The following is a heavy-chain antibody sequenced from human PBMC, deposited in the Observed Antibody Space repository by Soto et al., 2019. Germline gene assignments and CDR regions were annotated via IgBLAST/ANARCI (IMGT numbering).Heavy chain of an antibody. CDR3: ARDAGYSDAFDI. V-gene: IGHV4-4*07. Sequence: SETLSLTCTVSGGSISSYYWSWIRQPAGKGLEWIGRIYTSGSTNYNPSLKSRVTMSVDASKNQLSLKLSSVTAADTAVYYCARDAGYSDAFDIWGQGTMVTVSS. CDR2: IYTSGST. CDR1: GGSISSYY. D-gene: IGHD3-22*01. J-gene: IGHJ3*02.